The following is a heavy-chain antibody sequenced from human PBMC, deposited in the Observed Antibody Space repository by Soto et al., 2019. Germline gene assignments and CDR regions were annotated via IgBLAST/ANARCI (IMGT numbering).Heavy chain of an antibody. V-gene: IGHV3-30*03. D-gene: IGHD2-15*01. CDR3: AASAHGSGGSSLDY. CDR2: ISYVGSNK. J-gene: IGHJ4*02. CDR1: GFIFSIYG. Sequence: QVQLVESGGGVVQPGRSLRLSCAASGFIFSIYGMHWVRQAPGKGLEWVAVISYVGSNKDYADSAKGRFTISRDNSKNTLYLQMHSLRAEDTAVYYCAASAHGSGGSSLDYWGQGTLVTVSS.